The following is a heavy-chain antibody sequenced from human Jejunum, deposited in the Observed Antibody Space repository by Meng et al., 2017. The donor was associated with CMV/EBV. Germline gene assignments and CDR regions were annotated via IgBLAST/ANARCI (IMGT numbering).Heavy chain of an antibody. CDR2: SNPNSGDT. V-gene: IGHV1-2*02. CDR1: YTCSEYY. J-gene: IGHJ4*02. Sequence: YTCSEYYMEWLRQAPGQGLEWMGWSNPNSGDTKYAQKFQGRVTMTRDTSISAAYMELSSLGSDDTAVFYCARVRIGCSSTSCYFDHWGQGTLVTVSS. CDR3: ARVRIGCSSTSCYFDH. D-gene: IGHD2-2*01.